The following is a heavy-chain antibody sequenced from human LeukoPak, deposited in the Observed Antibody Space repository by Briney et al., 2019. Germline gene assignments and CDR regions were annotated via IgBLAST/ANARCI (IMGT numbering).Heavy chain of an antibody. V-gene: IGHV3-23*01. Sequence: PGGSLRLSCAASGFTFSSYAMSWVRQAPGKGLEWVSAISGSSGSTYYADSVKGRFTISRDSSKNTLYLQMNGLRAEDTAVYYCAKDSVYSSSWYAGDYWGQGTLVTVSS. D-gene: IGHD6-13*01. CDR2: ISGSSGST. CDR1: GFTFSSYA. J-gene: IGHJ4*02. CDR3: AKDSVYSSSWYAGDY.